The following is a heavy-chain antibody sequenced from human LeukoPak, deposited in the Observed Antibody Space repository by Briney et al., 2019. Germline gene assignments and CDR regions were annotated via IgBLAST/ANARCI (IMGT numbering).Heavy chain of an antibody. CDR2: IYYSGST. D-gene: IGHD2-15*01. CDR3: ARQGCSGGSCYGFDY. Sequence: PSETLSLTCTVSGGSISSSSYYWGWIRQPPGKGLERIVSIYYSGSTYYNPSLKSRVTISVDTSKNQFSLKLSSVTAADTAVYYCARQGCSGGSCYGFDYWGQGTLVTVSS. CDR1: GGSISSSSYY. V-gene: IGHV4-39*01. J-gene: IGHJ4*02.